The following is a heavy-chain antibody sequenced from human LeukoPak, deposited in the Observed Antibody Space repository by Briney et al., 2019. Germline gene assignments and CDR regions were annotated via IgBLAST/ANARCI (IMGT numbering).Heavy chain of an antibody. J-gene: IGHJ4*02. Sequence: SETLSLNCAVYGGSFGGYYWSWIRQPPGKGLEWIGEINHSGSTNYNPSLKSRVTISVDTSKNQFSLKLSSVTAADTAVYYCVGGLLPYYFDYWGQGTLVTVSS. V-gene: IGHV4-34*01. CDR3: VGGLLPYYFDY. CDR2: INHSGST. D-gene: IGHD3-10*01. CDR1: GGSFGGYY.